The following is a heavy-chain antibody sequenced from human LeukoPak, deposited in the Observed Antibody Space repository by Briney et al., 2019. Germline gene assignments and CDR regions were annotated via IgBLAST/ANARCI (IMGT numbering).Heavy chain of an antibody. CDR1: GDSISSYY. J-gene: IGHJ4*02. D-gene: IGHD3-9*01. CDR3: ARGGGGNSDFLTTYTGASLSFDY. V-gene: IGHV4-59*01. Sequence: SETLSLTCTVSGDSISSYYWNWLRQPPGKRLEWIGYVSNIETTNYNPSLKSRVTISVDTSKNQFSLRLNSVTAADTAVYFCARGGGGNSDFLTTYTGASLSFDYWGQGALVTVSS. CDR2: VSNIETT.